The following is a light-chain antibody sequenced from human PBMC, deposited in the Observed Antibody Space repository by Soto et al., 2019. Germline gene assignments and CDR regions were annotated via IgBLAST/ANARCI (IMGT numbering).Light chain of an antibody. CDR3: RPYPPPSARV. Sequence: QSALTQSASVSGSPGQSITIPCTGTSSDVGGYDYVSWYQQHPGKVPKLIIYEVIKRPSGVSHRFSGSKSGNTASLTISGLQPEYEADYYYRPYPPPSARVCGGGPRVTAL. CDR2: EVI. J-gene: IGLJ3*02. V-gene: IGLV2-14*01. CDR1: SSDVGGYDY.